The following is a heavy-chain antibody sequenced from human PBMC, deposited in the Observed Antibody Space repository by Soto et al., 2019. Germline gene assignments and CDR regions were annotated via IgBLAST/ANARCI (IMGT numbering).Heavy chain of an antibody. J-gene: IGHJ4*02. CDR2: ISGNGGST. V-gene: IGHV3-23*01. D-gene: IGHD5-12*01. Sequence: GGSLRLSCAASGFTFSSYAMSWVRQSPGKGLERVSAISGNGGSTYYAGSVRGRFTISRDNSKNTLYLQMNSLRAEDTAVYYCAKGLYSVYGPFDYWGQGTLVTVSS. CDR1: GFTFSSYA. CDR3: AKGLYSVYGPFDY.